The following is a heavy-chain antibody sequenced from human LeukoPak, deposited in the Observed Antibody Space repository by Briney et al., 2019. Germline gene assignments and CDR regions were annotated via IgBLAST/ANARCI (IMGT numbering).Heavy chain of an antibody. CDR1: GFGFSSYA. D-gene: IGHD6-19*01. CDR2: ISVSGADI. V-gene: IGHV3-23*01. J-gene: IGHJ3*01. CDR3: AKVDSSGWYPDDAFDV. Sequence: GGSLRLSCAASGFGFSSYAMSWVRQAPGKGLEWVSSISVSGADIYYADSVKGRFTTSRDKSKNTLYLQMTSLRAEDSAVYYCAKVDSSGWYPDDAFDVWGQGTTVTVS.